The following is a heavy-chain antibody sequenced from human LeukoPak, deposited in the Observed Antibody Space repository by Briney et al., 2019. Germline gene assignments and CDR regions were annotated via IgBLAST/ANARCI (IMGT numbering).Heavy chain of an antibody. J-gene: IGHJ6*02. Sequence: ASVKVSCKASGGTFSSYAISWVRQAPGQGLEWMGGIIPIFGTANYAQKFQGRVTITTDESTSTAYMELSSLRSEDTAVYYCARVMVRGVIPHGMDVWGQGTTVTVSS. CDR3: ARVMVRGVIPHGMDV. V-gene: IGHV1-69*05. CDR1: GGTFSSYA. D-gene: IGHD3-10*01. CDR2: IIPIFGTA.